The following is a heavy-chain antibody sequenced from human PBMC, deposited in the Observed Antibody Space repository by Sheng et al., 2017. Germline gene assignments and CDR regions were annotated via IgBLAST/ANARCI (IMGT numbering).Heavy chain of an antibody. CDR2: IKQDGSET. CDR3: ARIGYSSSSFDY. V-gene: IGHV3-7*01. CDR1: GFTFTNYW. J-gene: IGHJ4*01. Sequence: EVQLVESGGGLVQPGGSLRLSCEASGFTFTNYWMSWVRQAPGKGLEWVANIKQDGSETHSVDSMKGRFTISRDNAKNSLNLQMNSLRAEDTAIYYCARIGYSSSSFDYWG. D-gene: IGHD6-6*01.